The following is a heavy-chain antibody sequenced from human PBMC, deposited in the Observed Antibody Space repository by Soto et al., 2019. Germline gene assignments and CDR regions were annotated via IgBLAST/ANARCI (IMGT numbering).Heavy chain of an antibody. V-gene: IGHV4-39*01. Sequence: SETLSLTCTVSGGSISSSSYYWGWIRQPPGKGLEWIGSIYYSGSTYYNPSLKSRVTISVDTSKNQFSLKLSSVTAADTAVYYCARHEGQGHLWIYYYYGMDVWGQGTTVTVSS. D-gene: IGHD3-3*01. CDR3: ARHEGQGHLWIYYYYGMDV. J-gene: IGHJ6*02. CDR1: GGSISSSSYY. CDR2: IYYSGST.